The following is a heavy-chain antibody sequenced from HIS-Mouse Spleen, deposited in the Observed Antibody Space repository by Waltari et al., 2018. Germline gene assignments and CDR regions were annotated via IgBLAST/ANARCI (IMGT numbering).Heavy chain of an antibody. J-gene: IGHJ4*02. CDR1: GYPSTSYD. CDR3: ARVYYDFWSGYYY. Sequence: QVQLVQPGAEVKKPGASVKVPCRASGYPSTSYDINWARKATGQGLEWMGWMNPNSGNTGYAQKFQGRVTMTRNTSISTAYMELSSLRSEDTAVYYCARVYYDFWSGYYYWGQGTLVTVSS. D-gene: IGHD3-3*01. V-gene: IGHV1-8*01. CDR2: MNPNSGNT.